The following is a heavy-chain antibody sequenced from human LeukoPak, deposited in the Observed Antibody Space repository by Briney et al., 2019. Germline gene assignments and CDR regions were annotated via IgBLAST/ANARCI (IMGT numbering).Heavy chain of an antibody. V-gene: IGHV1-2*02. CDR1: GYMFTGYY. J-gene: IGHJ6*03. CDR3: ARVIAAAEAYYMDV. D-gene: IGHD6-13*01. Sequence: ASVKVSCKASGYMFTGYYIHWVRQAPGQGLEWMGWINPNSGVTKYAQKFQGRVTMTRDTSISTAYMELSRLRSDDTAVYYCARVIAAAEAYYMDVWGKGTTVTVSS. CDR2: INPNSGVT.